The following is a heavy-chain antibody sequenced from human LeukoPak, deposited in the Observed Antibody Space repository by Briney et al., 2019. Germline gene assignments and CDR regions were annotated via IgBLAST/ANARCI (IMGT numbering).Heavy chain of an antibody. CDR3: ARDGYNPCYFDY. D-gene: IGHD5-24*01. Sequence: SQTLSLTCTVSGASISSGGYYWNWIRQPPGKGLEWIGYIYYSRSTSYSPSLKSRLTISVDTSKNQFSLKLSSVTAADTAVYYCARDGYNPCYFDYWGQGTLVTVSS. CDR1: GASISSGGYY. CDR2: IYYSRST. J-gene: IGHJ4*02. V-gene: IGHV4-30-4*01.